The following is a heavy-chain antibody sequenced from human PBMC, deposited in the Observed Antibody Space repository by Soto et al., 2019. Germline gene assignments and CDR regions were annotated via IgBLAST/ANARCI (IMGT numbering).Heavy chain of an antibody. CDR3: ARYKGYYFFSSGYRSYYFDY. J-gene: IGHJ4*02. Sequence: QVQLVQSGAEVKKPGASVKVSCKASGYRFNSYGITWVRQAPGQGLEWMGWISAYNGNTNFVQKLQGRVTMTTDTSTSTAYMELRSLTSDDTAVYYCARYKGYYFFSSGYRSYYFDYWGQGTLVTVSS. CDR1: GYRFNSYG. V-gene: IGHV1-18*04. CDR2: ISAYNGNT. D-gene: IGHD3-3*01.